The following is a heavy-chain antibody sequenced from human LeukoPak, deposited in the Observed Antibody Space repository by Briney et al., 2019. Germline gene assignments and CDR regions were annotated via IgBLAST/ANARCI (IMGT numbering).Heavy chain of an antibody. V-gene: IGHV3-74*01. D-gene: IGHD1-26*01. CDR2: INSDGSST. Sequence: GGSQRLSCAASGFTFSSYWMHWVRQAPGKGQVWVSRINSDGSSTSYADSVKGRFTISRDNAKNTLYLQMNSLRAEDTAVYYCARRNVVGATTFFDYWGQGTLVTVSS. CDR3: ARRNVVGATTFFDY. CDR1: GFTFSSYW. J-gene: IGHJ4*02.